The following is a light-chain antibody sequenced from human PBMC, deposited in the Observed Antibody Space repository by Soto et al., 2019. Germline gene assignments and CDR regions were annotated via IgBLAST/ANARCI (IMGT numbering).Light chain of an antibody. CDR3: QQYGRTPET. Sequence: EIVLTQSPGTLALSPGERATPSCRDSQSVDDTFLAWYQQKIGQAPRLLLYCESIRATGIPVRFSGSGSGTDFTLTISRLEPEDFAVFYCQQYGRTPETFGQGTKVEIK. V-gene: IGKV3-20*01. CDR2: CES. J-gene: IGKJ1*01. CDR1: QSVDDTF.